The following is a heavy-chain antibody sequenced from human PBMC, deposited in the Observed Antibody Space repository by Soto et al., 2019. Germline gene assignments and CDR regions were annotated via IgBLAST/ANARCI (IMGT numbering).Heavy chain of an antibody. CDR2: IVGSGIT. CDR3: PRHGDCSASSCPSGHSFTP. Sequence: EVQLLESGGGLVQPGGSLRLSCAAFGFSSSSYAMTWVRLAPGKGLEWVSTIVGSGITFYGDSAKVRFTISRDVSTNTIHLQMSRVRVEATSVYHCPRHGDCSASSCPSGHSFTPWGQGSLDTDSS. V-gene: IGHV3-23*01. D-gene: IGHD2-2*01. CDR1: GFSSSSYA. J-gene: IGHJ5*02.